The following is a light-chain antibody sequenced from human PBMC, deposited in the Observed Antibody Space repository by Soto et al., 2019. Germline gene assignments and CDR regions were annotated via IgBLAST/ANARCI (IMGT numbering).Light chain of an antibody. Sequence: IVLTQSPGPLSLSPGERATLSCRASQSISSGYLAWYQQKPGQAPRLLIYDTSTRATGVPARFSGSRSGTEFTLTINSLQSEDFAVYYCQRYNNWPLTLGGGTKVDIK. CDR1: QSISSGY. CDR2: DTS. CDR3: QRYNNWPLT. J-gene: IGKJ4*01. V-gene: IGKV3-15*01.